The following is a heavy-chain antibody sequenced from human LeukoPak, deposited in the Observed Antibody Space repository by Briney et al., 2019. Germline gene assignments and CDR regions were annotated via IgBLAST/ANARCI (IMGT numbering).Heavy chain of an antibody. J-gene: IGHJ4*02. D-gene: IGHD1-26*01. Sequence: PSETLSLTCTVSGGSVSSDKYYWSWIRQPPGKGLEWIGHFYYSGSTTYNPSLKSRVTFSVDTSRNQFSLKLTSVTAADTALYYCARGQGGNYYLNYFDYWGQGALVTVSS. CDR3: ARGQGGNYYLNYFDY. V-gene: IGHV4-61*01. CDR2: FYYSGST. CDR1: GGSVSSDKYY.